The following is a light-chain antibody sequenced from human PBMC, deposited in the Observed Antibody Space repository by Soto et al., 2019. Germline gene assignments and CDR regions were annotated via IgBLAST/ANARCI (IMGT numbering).Light chain of an antibody. CDR2: DVR. CDR3: SSYTSSNVV. J-gene: IGLJ2*01. CDR1: SSDVGGYNY. Sequence: QSALTQPASVSGSPGQSITISCTGTSSDVGGYNYVSWYQQHPGKAPKLMIYDVRNRPSGVSNRFSGSKSGNTASLTISGLQAEDEADYYCSSYTSSNVVFGGGTKLTVL. V-gene: IGLV2-14*01.